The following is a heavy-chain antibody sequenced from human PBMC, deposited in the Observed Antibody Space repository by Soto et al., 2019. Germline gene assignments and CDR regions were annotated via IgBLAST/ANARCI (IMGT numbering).Heavy chain of an antibody. J-gene: IGHJ6*02. V-gene: IGHV1-69*06. Sequence: QVQLVQSGAEVKKPGSSVKVSCKASGGTFSSYAISWVRQAPGQGLEWMGGIIPIFGTANYAQKFQGRVTITADKSTSTAYMELSSLRTEDTAVYYCASSTYDSSGYYYNYYYYGMDVWGQGTTVIVS. CDR2: IIPIFGTA. CDR3: ASSTYDSSGYYYNYYYYGMDV. CDR1: GGTFSSYA. D-gene: IGHD3-22*01.